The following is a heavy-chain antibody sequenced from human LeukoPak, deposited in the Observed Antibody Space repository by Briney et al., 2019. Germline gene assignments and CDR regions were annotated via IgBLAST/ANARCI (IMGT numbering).Heavy chain of an antibody. CDR1: GGSISSYY. V-gene: IGHV4-59*01. CDR3: ARARRSGSSYYFDY. CDR2: IYYSGST. Sequence: SETLSLTCTASGGSISSYYWSWIRQPPGKGLEWIGYIYYSGSTNYNPSLKSRVTISVDTSKNQFSLKLSSVTAADTAVYYCARARRSGSSYYFDYWGQGTLVTVSS. J-gene: IGHJ4*02. D-gene: IGHD3-10*01.